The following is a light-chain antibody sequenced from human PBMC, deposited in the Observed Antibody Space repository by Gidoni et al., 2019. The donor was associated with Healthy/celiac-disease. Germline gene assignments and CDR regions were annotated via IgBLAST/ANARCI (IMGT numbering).Light chain of an antibody. V-gene: IGLV2-14*04. CDR1: SSDVGGYNY. CDR3: SSYTSSSTLVV. CDR2: DVS. J-gene: IGLJ2*01. Sequence: SGSPGQSITISCTGTSSDVGGYNYVSWYQQHPGKAPKLMIYDVSNRPSGVSNRFSGSKSGNTASLTISGLQAEDEADYYCSSYTSSSTLVVFGGGTKLTVL.